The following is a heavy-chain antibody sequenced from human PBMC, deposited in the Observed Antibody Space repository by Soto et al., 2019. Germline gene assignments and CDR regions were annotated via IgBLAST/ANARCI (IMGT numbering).Heavy chain of an antibody. CDR1: GGSVSSGSYY. CDR3: ATEKIRYCSGGSCYPGSGDYYYYGMDV. J-gene: IGHJ6*02. D-gene: IGHD2-15*01. Sequence: KTSETLSLTCTVSGGSVSSGSYYWSWIRQPPGKGLEWIGYIYYSGSTNYNPSLKSRVTISVDTSKNQFSLKLSSVTAADTAVYYCATEKIRYCSGGSCYPGSGDYYYYGMDVWGQGTTVTVSS. CDR2: IYYSGST. V-gene: IGHV4-61*01.